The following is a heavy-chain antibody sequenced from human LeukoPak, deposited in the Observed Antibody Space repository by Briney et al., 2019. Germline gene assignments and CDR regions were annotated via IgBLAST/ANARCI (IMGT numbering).Heavy chain of an antibody. CDR2: IYYSGST. D-gene: IGHD3-22*01. CDR1: AGSISSGGYY. J-gene: IGHJ3*02. V-gene: IGHV4-31*03. CDR3: AREKYYYDSSGYHAFDI. Sequence: SQTLSLTCTVSAGSISSGGYYWSWIRQHPGKGLEWIGYIYYSGSTYYNPSLKSRVTISVDTSKNQFSLKLSSVTAADTAVYYCAREKYYYDSSGYHAFDIWGQGTMVTVFS.